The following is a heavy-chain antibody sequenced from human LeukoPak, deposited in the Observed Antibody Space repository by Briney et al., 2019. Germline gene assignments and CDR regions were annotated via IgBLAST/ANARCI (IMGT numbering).Heavy chain of an antibody. V-gene: IGHV4-59*01. Sequence: SETLSLTCTVSGVSISSSYWSWIRQPPGKGLEWIGYIYYSGSTNYNPSLKSRVTISVDTSRNQFSLKLTSVTAADTAVYYCARGYYDSSGYSNAFDVWGQGTMVTVSS. D-gene: IGHD3-22*01. J-gene: IGHJ3*01. CDR3: ARGYYDSSGYSNAFDV. CDR1: GVSISSSY. CDR2: IYYSGST.